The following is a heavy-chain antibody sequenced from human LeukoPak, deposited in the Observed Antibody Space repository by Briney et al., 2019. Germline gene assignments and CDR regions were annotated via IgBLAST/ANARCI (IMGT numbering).Heavy chain of an antibody. CDR1: GGTFSSYA. J-gene: IGHJ5*02. Sequence: GASVKVSCKASGGTFSSYAISWVRQAPGQGLEWMGGIIPIFGTANYAQKFQGRVTITADESTSTAYMELSSLRSEDTAVYYCARGYDSSGYYFRFDPWGQGTLDTVSS. CDR2: IIPIFGTA. V-gene: IGHV1-69*13. D-gene: IGHD3-22*01. CDR3: ARGYDSSGYYFRFDP.